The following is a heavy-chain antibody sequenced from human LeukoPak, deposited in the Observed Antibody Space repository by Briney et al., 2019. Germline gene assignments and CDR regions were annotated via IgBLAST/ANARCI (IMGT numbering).Heavy chain of an antibody. V-gene: IGHV5-51*01. D-gene: IGHD3-3*01. Sequence: GESLKISCKGSGYSFTNYWIGWVRQMPGKGLEWMGIIYPGDSDTRYSPSFQGQVTISADKSISTAYLQWSSLKASDTAMYYCARPSLRDFWSGYYFGYWGQGSLVTVSS. J-gene: IGHJ4*02. CDR3: ARPSLRDFWSGYYFGY. CDR2: IYPGDSDT. CDR1: GYSFTNYW.